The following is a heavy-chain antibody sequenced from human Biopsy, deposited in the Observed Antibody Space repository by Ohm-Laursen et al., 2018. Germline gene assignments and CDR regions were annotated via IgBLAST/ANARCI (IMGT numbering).Heavy chain of an antibody. J-gene: IGHJ4*02. V-gene: IGHV4-39*01. CDR2: VYHSGNT. D-gene: IGHD5-24*01. CDR1: GGSISSGSNY. CDR3: ARHDGNGPFALDS. Sequence: SETLSLTCAVSGGSISSGSNYWAWIRQPPGKGLEWIGSVYHSGNTYSSPPLKSQVTIPVDTSKNQFSLKLTSVTAADTAAYYCARHDGNGPFALDSWGQGTLVTVSS.